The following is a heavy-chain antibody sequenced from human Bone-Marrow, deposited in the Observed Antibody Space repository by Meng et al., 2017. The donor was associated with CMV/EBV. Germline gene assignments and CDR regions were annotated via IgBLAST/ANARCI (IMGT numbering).Heavy chain of an antibody. V-gene: IGHV3-48*04. CDR2: ISSSSSTI. D-gene: IGHD3-9*01. Sequence: GESLRLSCTASGFTFSSYSMNWVRQAPGKGLEWVSYISSSSSTIYYADSVKGRFTISRDNAKNSLYLQMNSLRAEDTAVYYCARDMNFDWYFHPRNDYWGQGTLVTVSS. CDR3: ARDMNFDWYFHPRNDY. CDR1: GFTFSSYS. J-gene: IGHJ4*02.